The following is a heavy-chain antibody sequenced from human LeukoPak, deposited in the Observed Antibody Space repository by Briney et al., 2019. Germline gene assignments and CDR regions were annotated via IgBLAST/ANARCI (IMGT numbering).Heavy chain of an antibody. CDR1: GYTFTSYY. Sequence: ASVKVSCKASGYTFTSYYMHWVRQAPGQGLEWMGIINPSGGSTSYAQKFQGRVTMTRDMSTSTVYMELSRLRSDDTAVYYCARDETWLGAFDIWGQGTMVTVSS. J-gene: IGHJ3*02. D-gene: IGHD6-19*01. V-gene: IGHV1-46*01. CDR3: ARDETWLGAFDI. CDR2: INPSGGST.